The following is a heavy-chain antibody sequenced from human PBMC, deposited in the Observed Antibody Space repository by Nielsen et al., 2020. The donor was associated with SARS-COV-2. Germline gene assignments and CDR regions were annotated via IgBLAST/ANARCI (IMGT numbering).Heavy chain of an antibody. D-gene: IGHD6-13*01. Sequence: GGSLRLSCAASGFTFDDYAMHWVRQAPGKGLEWVSAISWSSGSIGYADSVKGRFTISRDNAKNSLYLQMNSLRAEDTALYYCAKDPSDGYSSSWYFDYWGQGTLVTVSS. V-gene: IGHV3-9*01. J-gene: IGHJ4*02. CDR2: ISWSSGSI. CDR3: AKDPSDGYSSSWYFDY. CDR1: GFTFDDYA.